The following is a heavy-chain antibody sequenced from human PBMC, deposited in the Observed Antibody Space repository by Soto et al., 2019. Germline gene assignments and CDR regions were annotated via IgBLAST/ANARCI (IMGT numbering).Heavy chain of an antibody. J-gene: IGHJ4*02. CDR3: ARGGPGYYGSGSYYPR. CDR2: INHSGSI. Sequence: PSETLSLTCAVYGGSFSGYYWSWIRQPPGKGLEWIGEINHSGSINYNPSLKTRVTVSVDTSTNQFSPKLNSVTAADTAVYYCARGGPGYYGSGSYYPRWGQGTLVTVSS. CDR1: GGSFSGYY. V-gene: IGHV4-34*01. D-gene: IGHD3-10*01.